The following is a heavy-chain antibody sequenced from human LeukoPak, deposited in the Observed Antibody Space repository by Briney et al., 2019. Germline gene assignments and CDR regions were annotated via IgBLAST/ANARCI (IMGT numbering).Heavy chain of an antibody. D-gene: IGHD6-6*01. CDR3: ARVLSGSSSGVWFDP. V-gene: IGHV4-39*07. CDR1: GGSISSSSYY. Sequence: PSETLSLTCTVSGGSISSSSYYWGWIRQPPGKGLEWIGSIYYSGSTYYNPSLKSRVTISVDTSKNQFSLKLSSVTAADTAVYYCARVLSGSSSGVWFDPWGQGTLVTVSS. J-gene: IGHJ5*02. CDR2: IYYSGST.